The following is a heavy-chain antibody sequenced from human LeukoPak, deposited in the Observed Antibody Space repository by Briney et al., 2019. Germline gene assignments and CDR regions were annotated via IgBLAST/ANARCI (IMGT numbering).Heavy chain of an antibody. CDR2: IYYSGST. V-gene: IGHV4-59*08. CDR1: GGSISSYY. CDR3: ARGVVVITRYWYFDL. Sequence: SETLSLTCTVSGGSISSYYWSWIRQPPGKGLEWIGYIYYSGSTYYNPSLKSRVTISVDTSKNQFSLKLSSVTAADTAVYYCARGVVVITRYWYFDLWGRGTLVTVSS. J-gene: IGHJ2*01. D-gene: IGHD3-22*01.